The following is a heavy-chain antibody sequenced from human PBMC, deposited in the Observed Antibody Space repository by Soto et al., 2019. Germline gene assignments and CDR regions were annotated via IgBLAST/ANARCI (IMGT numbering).Heavy chain of an antibody. CDR3: AKDLTRQLAYWLDP. CDR2: INAHSGGT. V-gene: IGHV1-2*02. Sequence: ASVKVSCKASGYSFTGYYIHWLRQAPGQGLEWMGWINAHSGGTEYAQKFQGRVTLTRDTSIATAYLTLTSLTSDDTALYYCAKDLTRQLAYWLDPWGQGTQVTVS. D-gene: IGHD6-6*01. CDR1: GYSFTGYY. J-gene: IGHJ5*02.